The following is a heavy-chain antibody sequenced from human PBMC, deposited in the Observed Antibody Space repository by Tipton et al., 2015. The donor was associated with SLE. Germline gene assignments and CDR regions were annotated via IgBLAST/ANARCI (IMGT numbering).Heavy chain of an antibody. D-gene: IGHD6-19*01. V-gene: IGHV3-7*01. J-gene: IGHJ5*02. CDR2: IKEDGVEQ. CDR1: GFNFTKYR. Sequence: SLRLSCVGSGFNFTKYRMSWIRQAPGKGLQWVAHIKEDGVEQFYADSVKGRLTISRDNSKNTVYLQLNSLRAEDTAVYYCARSPRGSAGWFDPWGQGTLVTVSS. CDR3: ARSPRGSAGWFDP.